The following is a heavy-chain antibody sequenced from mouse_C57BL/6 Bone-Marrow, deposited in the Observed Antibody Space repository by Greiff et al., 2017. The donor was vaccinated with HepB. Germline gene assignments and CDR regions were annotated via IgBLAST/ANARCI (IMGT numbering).Heavy chain of an antibody. CDR2: IYPRDGST. CDR1: GYTFTDHT. D-gene: IGHD1-1*01. V-gene: IGHV1-78*01. CDR3: ARCYYGSSYNYAMDY. Sequence: QVQLQQSDAELVKPGASVKISCKVSGYTFTDHTIHWVKQRPEQGLEWIGYIYPRDGSTKYNEKFKGKATLTADKSSSTAYMQLNSLTSEDSAVYFCARCYYGSSYNYAMDYWGQGTSVTVSS. J-gene: IGHJ4*01.